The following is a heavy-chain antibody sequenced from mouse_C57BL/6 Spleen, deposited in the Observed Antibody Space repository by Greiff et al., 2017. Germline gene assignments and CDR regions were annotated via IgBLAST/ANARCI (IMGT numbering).Heavy chain of an antibody. Sequence: VMLVESGPGLVAPSQSLSISCTDSGFSLTSYGVAWVRQPPGQGLEWLGVIWGGGSTTYNSAPMSRLRISKDNSMSQVFLKMNRLQTEDTAMYYCAKLVYGVDVFSPFAYWGQGTLVTVSA. V-gene: IGHV2-9*01. CDR3: AKLVYGVDVFSPFAY. D-gene: IGHD1-2*01. J-gene: IGHJ3*01. CDR1: GFSLTSYG. CDR2: IWGGGST.